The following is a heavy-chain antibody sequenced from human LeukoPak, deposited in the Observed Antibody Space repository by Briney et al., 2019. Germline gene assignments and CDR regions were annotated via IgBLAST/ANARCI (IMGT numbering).Heavy chain of an antibody. CDR1: GGSISSYY. CDR2: IYTSGST. CDR3: ARDLTYSSGWYYYYYYYMDV. D-gene: IGHD6-19*01. J-gene: IGHJ6*03. Sequence: SETLSLTCTVSGGSISSYYWSWLRQPAGKGLEWIGRIYTSGSTNYNPSLKSRVTISVDTSKNQFSLKLSPVTAADTAVYYCARDLTYSSGWYYYYYYYMDVWGKGTTVTVSS. V-gene: IGHV4-4*07.